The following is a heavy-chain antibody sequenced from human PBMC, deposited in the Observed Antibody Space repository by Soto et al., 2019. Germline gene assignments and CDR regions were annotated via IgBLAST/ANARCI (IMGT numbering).Heavy chain of an antibody. V-gene: IGHV3-33*01. CDR2: IWYDGSNK. J-gene: IGHJ6*02. Sequence: GGSLRLSCAASGFTFSSYGMHWVRQAPGKGLEWVAVIWYDGSNKYYADSVKGRFTISRDNSKNTLYLQMNSLRAEDTAVYYCARGVEDIVMVVAAHYYYGMDVWGQGTTVTVSS. D-gene: IGHD2-15*01. CDR3: ARGVEDIVMVVAAHYYYGMDV. CDR1: GFTFSSYG.